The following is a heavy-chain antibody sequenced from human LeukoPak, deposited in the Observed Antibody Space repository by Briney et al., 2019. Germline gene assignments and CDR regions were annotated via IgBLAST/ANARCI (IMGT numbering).Heavy chain of an antibody. CDR2: ISSRGSTK. Sequence: PGGSLRLSCAASGFTFSSYEMNWVRQAPGKGLEWVSYISSRGSTKYYADSVKGRFTISRDNAKNSLYLQMNSLRAEDTAVYYCARDYGGDYWGQGTLVTVSS. CDR3: ARDYGGDY. V-gene: IGHV3-48*03. D-gene: IGHD4-23*01. J-gene: IGHJ4*02. CDR1: GFTFSSYE.